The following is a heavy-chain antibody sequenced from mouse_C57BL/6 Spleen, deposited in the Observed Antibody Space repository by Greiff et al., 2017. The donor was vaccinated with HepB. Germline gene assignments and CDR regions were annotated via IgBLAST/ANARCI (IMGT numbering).Heavy chain of an antibody. CDR1: GFTFTDYY. V-gene: IGHV7-3*01. Sequence: EVQLVESGGGLVQPGGSLSLSCAASGFTFTDYYMSWVRQPPGKALEWLGFIRNKANGYTTEYSASVKGRFTISRDNSQSILYLQMNALRAEDSATYYCARYRGDYGGGAMDYWGQVTSVTVAS. CDR2: IRNKANGYTT. CDR3: ARYRGDYGGGAMDY. J-gene: IGHJ4*01. D-gene: IGHD2-4*01.